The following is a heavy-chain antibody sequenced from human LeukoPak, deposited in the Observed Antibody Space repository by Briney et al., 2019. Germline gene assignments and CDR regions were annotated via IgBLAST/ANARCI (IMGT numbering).Heavy chain of an antibody. V-gene: IGHV3-48*04. CDR3: ARVGIAAAGTYFDY. Sequence: GGSLRLSCAASGFTFSSYSMNWVRQAPGKGLEWVSYISSSSSTIYYADSVKGRFTISRDNAKNSLYLQMNSLRAEDTAVYYCARVGIAAAGTYFDYWGQGTLVTVSS. J-gene: IGHJ4*02. CDR1: GFTFSSYS. CDR2: ISSSSSTI. D-gene: IGHD6-13*01.